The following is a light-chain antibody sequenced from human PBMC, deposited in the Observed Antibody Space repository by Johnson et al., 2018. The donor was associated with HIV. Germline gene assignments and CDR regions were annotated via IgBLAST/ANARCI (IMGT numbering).Light chain of an antibody. CDR3: GTWDSSLSAYV. CDR1: SSNIGNNY. Sequence: QSVLTQPPSVSAAPGQRVTISCSGSSSNIGNNYVSWYQQLPGTAPKLLIYDNNKRPSGIRDRFSGSKSGTSATLGITGLQTGDEADYYCGTWDSSLSAYVFGTVTQVTVL. J-gene: IGLJ1*01. CDR2: DNN. V-gene: IGLV1-51*01.